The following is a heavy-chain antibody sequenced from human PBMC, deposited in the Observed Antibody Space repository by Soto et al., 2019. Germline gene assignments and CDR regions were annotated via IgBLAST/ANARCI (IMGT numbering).Heavy chain of an antibody. Sequence: VQLVESGGGVVQPGRSLRLSCAASGFTFSSYGMHWVRQAPGKGLEWVAVISYDGSNKYYADSVKGRFTISRDNSKNTLYLQMNSLRAEDTAVYYCAKEPAVAAFFLSYWGQGTLVTVSS. CDR2: ISYDGSNK. J-gene: IGHJ4*02. D-gene: IGHD6-19*01. CDR1: GFTFSSYG. CDR3: AKEPAVAAFFLSY. V-gene: IGHV3-30*18.